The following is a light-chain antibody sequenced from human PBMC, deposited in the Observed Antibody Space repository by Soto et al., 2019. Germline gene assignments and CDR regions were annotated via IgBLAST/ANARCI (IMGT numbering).Light chain of an antibody. CDR3: QQYHLYWT. J-gene: IGKJ1*01. CDR2: GAS. Sequence: DIPLTQSPSTLSASVGDRVTITCRASQRIATWLAWYQHQPGSAPKLLIYGASTLQSGVPSRFSGSGSVAEFTLTIDNLQPEDFATYYCQQYHLYWTFGPGTKVEI. CDR1: QRIATW. V-gene: IGKV1-5*01.